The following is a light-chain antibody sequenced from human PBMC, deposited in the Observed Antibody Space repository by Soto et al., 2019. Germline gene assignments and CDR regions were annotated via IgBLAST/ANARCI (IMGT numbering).Light chain of an antibody. Sequence: DIQMTQSPSSLSASVGARVPITCRASQSINTYLNWYQHKPGKAPNLQIYAASSLQSGVTSRFSVCRSVTDFTLTISSLQPEAFATYYCQQYYSITVNFGGGTKVEIK. V-gene: IGKV1-39*01. J-gene: IGKJ4*01. CDR1: QSINTY. CDR3: QQYYSITVN. CDR2: AAS.